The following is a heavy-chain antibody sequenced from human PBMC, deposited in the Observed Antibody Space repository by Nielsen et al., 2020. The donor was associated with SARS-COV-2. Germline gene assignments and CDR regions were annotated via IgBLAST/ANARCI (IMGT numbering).Heavy chain of an antibody. CDR3: AKVSSGWFLDY. CDR2: IYKDGRST. Sequence: GGSLRLSCAASGFTFSNYAMNWVRQAPGKGLEWVALIYKDGRSTHYADSVKGRFTISRDNSKNTLYLQMNSLRAEDTAVYYCAKVSSGWFLDYWGQGTLVTVSS. CDR1: GFTFSNYA. D-gene: IGHD6-19*01. J-gene: IGHJ4*02. V-gene: IGHV3-23*03.